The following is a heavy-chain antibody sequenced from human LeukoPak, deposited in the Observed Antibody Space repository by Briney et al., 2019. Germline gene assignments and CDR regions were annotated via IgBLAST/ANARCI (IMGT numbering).Heavy chain of an antibody. J-gene: IGHJ4*02. Sequence: GGSLRLSCAASVFTFSSYGMHWVRQAPGKGLEWVAVIWYDGSNKYYADSVKGRFTISRDNSKNTLYLQMNSLRSEDTAVYYCARSPSRERKWIQLWSPNFDYWGQGTLVTVSS. D-gene: IGHD5-18*01. CDR2: IWYDGSNK. V-gene: IGHV3-33*01. CDR3: ARSPSRERKWIQLWSPNFDY. CDR1: VFTFSSYG.